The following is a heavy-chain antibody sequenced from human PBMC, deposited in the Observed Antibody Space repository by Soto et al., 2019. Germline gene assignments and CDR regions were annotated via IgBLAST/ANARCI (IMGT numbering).Heavy chain of an antibody. J-gene: IGHJ4*02. V-gene: IGHV4-59*01. Sequence: ASETLSLTCTVSGGSISSYYWSWIRQPPGKGLEWIGYIYYSGSTNYNPSLKSRVTISVDTSKNQFSLKLSSVTAADTAVYYCARSPYGDLGFDYWGQGTLVTVSS. CDR2: IYYSGST. CDR1: GGSISSYY. CDR3: ARSPYGDLGFDY. D-gene: IGHD4-17*01.